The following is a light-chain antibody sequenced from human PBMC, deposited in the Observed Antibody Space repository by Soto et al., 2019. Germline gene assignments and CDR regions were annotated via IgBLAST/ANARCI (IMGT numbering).Light chain of an antibody. Sequence: DIQLTQSPSFLSGSVGDRVTITCRASQGISSYLAWYQQKPGTAPKLLIYAASTLQSGVPSRFSGSGSGTEFTLAISSLQPEDFGTFYCQQLNSYPLTFGQGTKVEIK. CDR2: AAS. CDR3: QQLNSYPLT. J-gene: IGKJ1*01. V-gene: IGKV1-9*01. CDR1: QGISSY.